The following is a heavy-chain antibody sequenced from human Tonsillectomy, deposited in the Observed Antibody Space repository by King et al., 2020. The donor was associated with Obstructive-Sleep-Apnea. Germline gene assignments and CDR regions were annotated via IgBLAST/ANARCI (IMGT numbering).Heavy chain of an antibody. CDR2: LYHSGST. Sequence: VQLQESGPGLVKPSGTLSLTCAVSGGSISSSNWWSWVRQPPGKGLEWIGELYHSGSTNYNPSLKSRVTISVDKSKNQFSLKLSSLTAADTAVYYCARAFYDYGDSYFDYWGQGTLVTVSS. J-gene: IGHJ4*02. V-gene: IGHV4-4*02. D-gene: IGHD4-17*01. CDR1: GGSISSSNW. CDR3: ARAFYDYGDSYFDY.